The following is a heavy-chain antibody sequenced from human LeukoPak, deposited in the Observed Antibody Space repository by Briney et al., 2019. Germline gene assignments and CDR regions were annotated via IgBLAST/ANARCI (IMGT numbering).Heavy chain of an antibody. CDR1: GGSISSYY. CDR2: IYYSGRT. D-gene: IGHD6-19*01. J-gene: IGHJ4*02. CDR3: ARLRGRIAVADVLDY. V-gene: IGHV4-59*08. Sequence: SETLSLTCTVSGGSISSYYWSWIRQPPGKGLEWIGYIYYSGRTNYNPSLQSRVTISVDTSKNQFSLKLSSVTAADTAVYYCARLRGRIAVADVLDYWGQGTLVTVSS.